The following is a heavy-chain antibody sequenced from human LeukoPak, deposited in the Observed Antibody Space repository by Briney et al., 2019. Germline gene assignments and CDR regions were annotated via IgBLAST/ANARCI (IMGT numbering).Heavy chain of an antibody. CDR2: MNPNSGNT. V-gene: IGHV1-8*03. CDR1: GYTFTSYD. Sequence: ASVKVSCKASGYTFTSYDINWVRQATGQGLEWMGWMNPNSGNTGYAQKFQGRVTITRNTSISTAYMELSSLRSEDTAVYYCARAYSSGWIGYYYYYMDVWGKGTTVTVSS. CDR3: ARAYSSGWIGYYYYYMDV. D-gene: IGHD6-19*01. J-gene: IGHJ6*03.